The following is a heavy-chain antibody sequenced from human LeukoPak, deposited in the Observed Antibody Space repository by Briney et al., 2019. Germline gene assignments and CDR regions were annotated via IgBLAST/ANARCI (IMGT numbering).Heavy chain of an antibody. D-gene: IGHD4-17*01. CDR2: INPKSGGT. V-gene: IGHV1-2*02. CDR3: ASTYGDFFVD. Sequence: GASVKVSCKASGYTFTGYYMHWVRQAPGHGLECMGWINPKSGGTHYAQKFQGRLTMTSDTSINTGYMELSRLISDDTAVYYCASTYGDFFVDWGQGTLVIVAS. J-gene: IGHJ4*02. CDR1: GYTFTGYY.